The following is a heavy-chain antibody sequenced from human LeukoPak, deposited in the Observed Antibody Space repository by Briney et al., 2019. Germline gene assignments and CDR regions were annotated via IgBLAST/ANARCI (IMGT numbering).Heavy chain of an antibody. Sequence: ASVKVSCKASGYSFRSYYINWVRQAPGQGLEWMGLINPGGDYTKYAQTVQGRVTMTRDTSTNIVYMHLSSLRSEDTAIYYCAGEGSRSSLGGYGYWGQGTLVTVSS. CDR2: INPGGDYT. J-gene: IGHJ4*02. CDR1: GYSFRSYY. CDR3: AGEGSRSSLGGYGY. D-gene: IGHD6-6*01. V-gene: IGHV1-46*01.